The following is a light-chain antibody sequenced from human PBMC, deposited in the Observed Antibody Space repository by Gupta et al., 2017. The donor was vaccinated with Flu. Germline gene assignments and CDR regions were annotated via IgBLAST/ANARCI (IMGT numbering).Light chain of an antibody. V-gene: IGLV2-23*01. J-gene: IGLJ2*01. CDR1: SSDVGGYNL. CDR2: EGG. Sequence: QSALTQPASVSGSPGQSITISCTGTSSDVGGYNLVSWYQHHPGQAPQLMIYEGGRRPAGVANRFSGSKAGNTASLTISALQAEAAADYYSSSYAASNTLVFGGGTKLTVL. CDR3: SSYAASNTLV.